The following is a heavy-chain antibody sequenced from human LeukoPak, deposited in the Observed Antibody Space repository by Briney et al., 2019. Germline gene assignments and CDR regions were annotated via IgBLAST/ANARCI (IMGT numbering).Heavy chain of an antibody. D-gene: IGHD3-22*01. CDR3: SHTPMIGVVPYFDY. Sequence: SGPTLVTPPPTLTLSSTLSGFSLSTSGVGVGWIRQPPGKALEWLALIYWDDDKRYSPSLKSRLTITKDTSKNQVVLTMTNMDPVDTATKYFSHTPMIGVVPYFDYWGQGTLVTVSS. J-gene: IGHJ4*02. V-gene: IGHV2-5*02. CDR2: IYWDDDK. CDR1: GFSLSTSGVG.